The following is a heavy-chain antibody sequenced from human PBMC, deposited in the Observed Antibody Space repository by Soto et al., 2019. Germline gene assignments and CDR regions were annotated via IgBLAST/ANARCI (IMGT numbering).Heavy chain of an antibody. CDR3: ARLSRAWHHYIVP. J-gene: IGHJ1*01. CDR2: MNPNSGNA. Sequence: ASVKVSCKASGYFFASYDINWVRQATGQGLEWMGWMNPNSGNAGYAQKFQGRVTMTRNTSISTAYMELSSLRSEDTAVYYCARLSRAWHHYIVPWGQGTPVTVSS. V-gene: IGHV1-8*01. D-gene: IGHD2-8*01. CDR1: GYFFASYD.